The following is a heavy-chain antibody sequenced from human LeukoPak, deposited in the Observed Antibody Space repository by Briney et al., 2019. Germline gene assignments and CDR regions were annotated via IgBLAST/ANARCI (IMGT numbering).Heavy chain of an antibody. CDR3: ARAGGGYDLRSAVNWFDP. CDR1: GGSISSYY. Sequence: PSETLSLTCTVSGGSISSYYWSWIRQPQGKGLGRFGYIYYSGSTNYNPSLKSRVTISVDTSKNQFSLKLSSVTAADTAVYYCARAGGGYDLRSAVNWFDPWGQGTLVTVSS. D-gene: IGHD5-12*01. V-gene: IGHV4-59*01. J-gene: IGHJ5*02. CDR2: IYYSGST.